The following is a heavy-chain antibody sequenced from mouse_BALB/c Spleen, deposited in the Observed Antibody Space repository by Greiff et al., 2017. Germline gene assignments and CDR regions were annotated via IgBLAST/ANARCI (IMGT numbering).Heavy chain of an antibody. CDR2: IYPGGGYT. Sequence: VKLVESGAELVRPGTSVKISCKASGYTFTNYWLGWVKQRPGHGLEWIGDIYPGGGYTNYNEKFKGKATLTADTSSSTAYMQLSSLTSEDSAVYFCARSDDGYLAYWGQGTLVTVSA. D-gene: IGHD2-3*01. CDR3: ARSDDGYLAY. CDR1: GYTFTNYW. J-gene: IGHJ3*01. V-gene: IGHV1-63*02.